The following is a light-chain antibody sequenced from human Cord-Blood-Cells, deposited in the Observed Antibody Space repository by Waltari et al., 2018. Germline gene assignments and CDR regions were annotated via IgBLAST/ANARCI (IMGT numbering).Light chain of an antibody. CDR2: DVS. CDR1: SSDVGRHNY. Sequence: QSDLTQPASVSGSPGQSTPISRSGTSSDVGRHNYASFHQLHPGKPPNLMIYDVSNRPSVVSNRFSGSKSGNTASLTISGLQAEDEADYYCSSYTSSSAPWVFGGGTKLTVL. J-gene: IGLJ3*02. CDR3: SSYTSSSAPWV. V-gene: IGLV2-14*01.